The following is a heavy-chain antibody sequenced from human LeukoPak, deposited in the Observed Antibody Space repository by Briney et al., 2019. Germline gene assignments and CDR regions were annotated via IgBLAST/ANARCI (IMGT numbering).Heavy chain of an antibody. Sequence: GGSLRLSCAASGFTFSSYAMSWVRQAPGKGLEWVAVISYDGSNKFYTDSVKGRFTISRDNSKNTLYLQMNSLRAEDTAVYNCAKAGGGSGSYYQYYFDYWGQGTLVTVSS. CDR2: ISYDGSNK. V-gene: IGHV3-30*18. CDR3: AKAGGGSGSYYQYYFDY. CDR1: GFTFSSYA. D-gene: IGHD3-10*01. J-gene: IGHJ4*02.